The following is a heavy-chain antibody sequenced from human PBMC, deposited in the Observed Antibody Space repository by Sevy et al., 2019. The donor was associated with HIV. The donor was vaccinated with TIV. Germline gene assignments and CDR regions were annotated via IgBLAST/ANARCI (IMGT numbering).Heavy chain of an antibody. CDR1: GGSFSSYY. D-gene: IGHD3-10*01. Sequence: SETLSLTCAVYGGSFSSYYWTWVRQPPGKGLEWIGEITHRGTTNYNPSLKSRVTISVDMSKNRFSLRLRSVTAADTAVYYCAGFGELESGYWGQGSLVTVSS. J-gene: IGHJ4*02. V-gene: IGHV4-34*01. CDR2: ITHRGTT. CDR3: AGFGELESGY.